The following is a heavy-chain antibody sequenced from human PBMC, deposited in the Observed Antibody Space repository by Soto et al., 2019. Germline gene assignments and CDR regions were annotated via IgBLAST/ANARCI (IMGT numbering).Heavy chain of an antibody. CDR3: AKDRRPNYYYGMDG. V-gene: IGHV3-30*18. CDR1: GFTFSSYG. D-gene: IGHD6-25*01. Sequence: QVQLVESGGGVVQPGRSLRLSCAASGFTFSSYGMHCVRQAPGKGLEWVAVISYDGSNKYYADSVKGRFTISRDNSKNTLYLQMNSLRAEDTAVYYCAKDRRPNYYYGMDGWGQGTTVTVSS. J-gene: IGHJ6*02. CDR2: ISYDGSNK.